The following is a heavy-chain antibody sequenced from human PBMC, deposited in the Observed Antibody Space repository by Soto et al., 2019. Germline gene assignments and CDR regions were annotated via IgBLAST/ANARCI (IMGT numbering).Heavy chain of an antibody. J-gene: IGHJ5*02. CDR1: GFSLSTSGVG. D-gene: IGHD3-22*01. CDR2: IYWDDDK. V-gene: IGHV2-5*02. Sequence: PGPTLVNPTQTLTLTCTFSGFSLSTSGVGVGWIRQPPGKALEWLALIYWDDDKRYSPSLKSRLTITKDTSKNQVVLTMTNMDPVDTATYYCAHSLIGYYYDSSGSNWFDPWGQGTLVTVSS. CDR3: AHSLIGYYYDSSGSNWFDP.